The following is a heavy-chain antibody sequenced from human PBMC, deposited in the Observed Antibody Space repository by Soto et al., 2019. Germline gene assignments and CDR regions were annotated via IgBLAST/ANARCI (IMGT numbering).Heavy chain of an antibody. CDR3: ARVSREQQLAQFDY. J-gene: IGHJ4*02. CDR1: GFTFSSYG. V-gene: IGHV3-33*01. Sequence: QVQLVESGGGVVQPGRSLRLSCAASGFTFSSYGMHWVRQAPGKGLEWVAVIWYDGSNKYYADSVKGRFTISRDNSKNTLYLQMNSLRAEDTAVYYWARVSREQQLAQFDYWGQGTLVTVSS. CDR2: IWYDGSNK. D-gene: IGHD6-13*01.